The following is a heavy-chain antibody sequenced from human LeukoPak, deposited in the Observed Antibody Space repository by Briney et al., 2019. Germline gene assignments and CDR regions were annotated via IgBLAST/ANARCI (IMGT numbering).Heavy chain of an antibody. CDR1: GFTFSSYS. CDR2: ISGSGGGT. J-gene: IGHJ4*02. V-gene: IGHV3-21*04. Sequence: PGGSLRLSCAASGFTFSSYSMNWVRQAPGKGLEWVSAISGSGGGTYYADSVKGRFTISRDNSKNSLYLQMNSLRSDDTALYYCARESESSGWYYYWGQGTLVTVSS. D-gene: IGHD6-19*01. CDR3: ARESESSGWYYY.